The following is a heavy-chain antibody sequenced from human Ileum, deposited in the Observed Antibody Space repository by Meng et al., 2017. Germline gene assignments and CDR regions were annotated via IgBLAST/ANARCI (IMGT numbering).Heavy chain of an antibody. J-gene: IGHJ4*02. D-gene: IGHD1-1*01. Sequence: QVTLQESHPGVVQPWGDLSLTCAVAGDSITNTKWWNWVRQPPGKGLEWIGEVYHSGSTNYNPSLQSRVTISLDKSKNQFSLNLTSVTVADTAVYYCARGGLTLERRPLDYWGQGTLVTVSS. CDR1: GDSITNTKW. CDR3: ARGGLTLERRPLDY. V-gene: IGHV4-4*02. CDR2: VYHSGST.